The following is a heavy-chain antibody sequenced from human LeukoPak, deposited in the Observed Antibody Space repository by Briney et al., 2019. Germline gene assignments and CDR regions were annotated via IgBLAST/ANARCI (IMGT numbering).Heavy chain of an antibody. J-gene: IGHJ3*02. D-gene: IGHD3-16*01. CDR2: ISYDGSNK. V-gene: IGHV3-30-3*01. Sequence: GGSLRLSCAASGFTFSSYAMHWVRQAPGKGLEWVAVISYDGSNKYYADSVKGRFTISRDNSKNTLYLQMNSLRAEDTAVYYCAKDMRQVFDIWGQGTMVTVSS. CDR3: AKDMRQVFDI. CDR1: GFTFSSYA.